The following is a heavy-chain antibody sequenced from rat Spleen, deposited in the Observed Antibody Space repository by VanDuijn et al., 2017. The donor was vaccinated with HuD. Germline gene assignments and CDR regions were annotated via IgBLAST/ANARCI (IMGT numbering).Heavy chain of an antibody. V-gene: IGHV5-20*01. CDR1: GFTFSNYG. CDR3: ITSLHYVMDA. J-gene: IGHJ4*01. D-gene: IGHD1-1*01. Sequence: EVQLVESGGGLVQPGRSLKLSCAASGFTFSNYGMHWIRQAPTKGLEWVASISYDGGTTYYRDSVKGRFTISRDNAKSSLYLQMDSLRSEDTATYYCITSLHYVMDAWGQGASVTVSS. CDR2: ISYDGGTT.